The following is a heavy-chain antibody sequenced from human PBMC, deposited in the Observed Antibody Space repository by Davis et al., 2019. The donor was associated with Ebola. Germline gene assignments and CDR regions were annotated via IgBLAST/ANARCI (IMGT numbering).Heavy chain of an antibody. J-gene: IGHJ3*01. D-gene: IGHD3-3*01. CDR1: GLTSSGHY. Sequence: PGGSLRLSCAASGLTSSGHYVSWIRQAPGGGLEWISYISDSGDAEFYGDSVKGRFTISRDNAKNSVYLQMNSLRGDDTGLYYCARDLGVGGAFDVWGQGTMVTVSS. V-gene: IGHV3-11*01. CDR2: ISDSGDAE. CDR3: ARDLGVGGAFDV.